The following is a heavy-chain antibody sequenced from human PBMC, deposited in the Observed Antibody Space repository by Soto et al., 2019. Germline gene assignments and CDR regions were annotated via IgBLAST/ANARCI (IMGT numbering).Heavy chain of an antibody. V-gene: IGHV4-30-4*01. CDR2: IYNSGIT. D-gene: IGHD3-3*01. J-gene: IGHJ5*02. CDR1: GGSISSGDYS. CDR3: ARGVMVFGLVSRFWFDP. Sequence: SETLSLTCTVSGGSISSGDYSWSWVRQSPGKGLEWIGHIYNSGITYYNPSLKSRVVISIDTSRNQFSLRLNSLTAADRAVYFCARGVMVFGLVSRFWFDPWGQRNVVPVSS.